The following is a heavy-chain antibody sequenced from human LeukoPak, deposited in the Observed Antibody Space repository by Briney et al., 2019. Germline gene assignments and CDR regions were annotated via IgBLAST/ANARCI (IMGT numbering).Heavy chain of an antibody. CDR1: SYSIRSGDY. CDR3: ARNRSEPLGNGGSFDY. D-gene: IGHD3-16*01. Sequence: PSETLSLTCAVSSYSIRSGDYWGWIRQPPGKGLEWIGSIFNSGTTYYNPSLKSRVTISADTSKRHISLKLSSVTAADTAVYYCARNRSEPLGNGGSFDYWGQGTLVTVSS. V-gene: IGHV4-38-2*01. J-gene: IGHJ4*02. CDR2: IFNSGTT.